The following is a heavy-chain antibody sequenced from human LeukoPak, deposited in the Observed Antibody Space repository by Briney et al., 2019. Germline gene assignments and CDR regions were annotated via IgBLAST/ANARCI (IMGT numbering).Heavy chain of an antibody. J-gene: IGHJ3*02. CDR3: ARARYYYGSGSYYVHAFDI. Sequence: SETLSLTCAVYGGSFSGYYWSWIRQPPGKGLEWIGEINHSGSTNYNPSLKSRVTISVDTSKNQFSLKLSSVTAADTAVYYCARARYYYGSGSYYVHAFDIWGQGTMVTVSS. CDR1: GGSFSGYY. V-gene: IGHV4-34*01. CDR2: INHSGST. D-gene: IGHD3-10*01.